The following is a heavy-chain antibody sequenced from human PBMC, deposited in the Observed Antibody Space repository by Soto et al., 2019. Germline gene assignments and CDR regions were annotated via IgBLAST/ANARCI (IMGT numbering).Heavy chain of an antibody. CDR1: GYSFPSYW. Sequence: GESLKISCQGSGYSFPSYWIGWVRQMPGQDLEWMGIIYPVDSDTRYSPSFQGQVTISADKSLRTAYLQWTSLKASDTPLYYCARTRSFTLGFYYDGMDVWGHGTTVTVS. V-gene: IGHV5-51*01. J-gene: IGHJ6*02. CDR3: ARTRSFTLGFYYDGMDV. D-gene: IGHD6-6*01. CDR2: IYPVDSDT.